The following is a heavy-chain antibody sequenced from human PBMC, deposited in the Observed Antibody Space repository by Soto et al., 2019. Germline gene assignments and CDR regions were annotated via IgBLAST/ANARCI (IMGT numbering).Heavy chain of an antibody. Sequence: GASVKVSCKASGYTVTSDAMHWVRQAPGQRLEWMGWINAGNGNTKYSQKFQGRVTITADESTSTAYMELSSLRSEDTAVYYCARDSGSYYERGPRCFDYWGQGTLVTVSS. D-gene: IGHD1-26*01. J-gene: IGHJ4*02. V-gene: IGHV1-3*01. CDR2: INAGNGNT. CDR3: ARDSGSYYERGPRCFDY. CDR1: GYTVTSDA.